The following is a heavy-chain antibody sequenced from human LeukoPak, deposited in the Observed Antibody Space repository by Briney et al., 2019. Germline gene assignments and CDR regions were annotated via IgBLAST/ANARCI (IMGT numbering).Heavy chain of an antibody. Sequence: SVKVSCKASGGTFSSYTISWVRQAPGQRLEWMGRIIPITGITNYAQKSQGRVTITADKSTSTAYMELSSLRSEDTAVYYCANDVRDGSWYWGAGTLVTVSS. CDR1: GGTFSSYT. V-gene: IGHV1-69*02. J-gene: IGHJ4*02. CDR3: ANDVRDGSWY. D-gene: IGHD5-24*01. CDR2: IIPITGIT.